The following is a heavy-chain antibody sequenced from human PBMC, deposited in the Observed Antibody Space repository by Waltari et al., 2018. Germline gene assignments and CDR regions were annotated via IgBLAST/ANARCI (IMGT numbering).Heavy chain of an antibody. V-gene: IGHV4-61*02. CDR1: GGSISSGSYY. CDR2: IYTSGST. CDR3: ARGEYPDWFDP. Sequence: QVQLQESGPGLVKPSQTLSLTCTVSGGSISSGSYYWSWIRQPAGKGLEWIGRIYTSGSTNSNPSLKSRVTISVDTSKNQFSLKLSSVTAADTALYYCARGEYPDWFDPWGQGTLVTVSS. D-gene: IGHD3-10*01. J-gene: IGHJ5*02.